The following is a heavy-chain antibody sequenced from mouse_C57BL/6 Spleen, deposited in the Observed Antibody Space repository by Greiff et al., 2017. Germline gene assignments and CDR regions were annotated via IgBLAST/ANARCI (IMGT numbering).Heavy chain of an antibody. D-gene: IGHD1-1*01. V-gene: IGHV1-9*01. Sequence: QVQLKESGAELMKPGASVKLSCKATGYTFTGYWIEWVKQRPGHGLEWIGEILPGSGSTNYNEKFKGKATFTADTSSNTAYMQLSSLTTEDSAIYYCARRGFYYGSSYVGWYFDYWGQGTTLTVSS. J-gene: IGHJ2*01. CDR2: ILPGSGST. CDR3: ARRGFYYGSSYVGWYFDY. CDR1: GYTFTGYW.